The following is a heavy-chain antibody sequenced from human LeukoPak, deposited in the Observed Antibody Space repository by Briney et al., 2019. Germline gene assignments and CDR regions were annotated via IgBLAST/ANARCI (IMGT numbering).Heavy chain of an antibody. J-gene: IGHJ5*02. CDR3: ARDLGSSGIDP. D-gene: IGHD1-26*01. V-gene: IGHV1-2*02. CDR2: INPNSGAT. CDR1: GYTFTGYY. Sequence: ASVKVSSKTSGYTFTGYYIHWVRQAPGQGLEWMGWINPNSGATNYAQKFQGRVTMTRVTSISSAYMELSRLRSDDTAVYYCARDLGSSGIDPWGQGTLVTVSS.